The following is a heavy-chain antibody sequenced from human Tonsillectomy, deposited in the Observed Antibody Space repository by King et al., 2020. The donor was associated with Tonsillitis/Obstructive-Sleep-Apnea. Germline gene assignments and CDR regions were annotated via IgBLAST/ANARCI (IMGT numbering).Heavy chain of an antibody. CDR2: IYYSGST. CDR3: ARQGPGGVVIAMHDAFDI. V-gene: IGHV4-39*01. J-gene: IGHJ3*02. Sequence: QMQLQESGPGLVKPSETLSLTCTVSGGSISSSSYYWGWIRQPPGKGLEWIGSIYYSGSTYYNPSLKSRVPISVETSKNQFSLKLSSVTAAATAVYYCARQGPGGVVIAMHDAFDIWGQGTMVTVSS. D-gene: IGHD2-21*01. CDR1: GGSISSSSYY.